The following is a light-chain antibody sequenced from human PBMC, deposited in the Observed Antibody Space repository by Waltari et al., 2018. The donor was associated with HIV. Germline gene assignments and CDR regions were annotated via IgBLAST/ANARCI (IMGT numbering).Light chain of an antibody. V-gene: IGLV1-44*01. CDR1: SSNIGSNT. Sequence: QSVLTQPPSASGTPGQRVTISCSGSSSNIGSNTVNWYQQLPGTAPKLLIYSNNQRPSGVPDRFSGSKSGTSASLAVSGLQSECEADYYCAAWDDSLNGVLFGGGTKLTVL. CDR2: SNN. J-gene: IGLJ3*02. CDR3: AAWDDSLNGVL.